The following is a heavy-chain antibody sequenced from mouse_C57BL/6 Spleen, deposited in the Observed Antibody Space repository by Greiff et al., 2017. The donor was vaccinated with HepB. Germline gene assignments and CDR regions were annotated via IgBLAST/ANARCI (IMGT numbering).Heavy chain of an antibody. J-gene: IGHJ2*01. Sequence: EVQLVESGGGLVQPGGSLKLSCAASGFPFSDYYMYWVRQTPEKRLEWVAYISNGGGSTYYPDTVKGRFTISRDNAKNTMYLQMSRLKSEDTAMYYCASRELLRNYFDYWGQGTTLTVSS. CDR3: ASRELLRNYFDY. CDR2: ISNGGGST. D-gene: IGHD1-1*01. CDR1: GFPFSDYY. V-gene: IGHV5-12*01.